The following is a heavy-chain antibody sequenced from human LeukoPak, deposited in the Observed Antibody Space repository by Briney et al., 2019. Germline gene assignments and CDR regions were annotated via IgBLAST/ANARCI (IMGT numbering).Heavy chain of an antibody. V-gene: IGHV5-51*01. Sequence: GESLKISCEGSGYDFTNYWIGWVRQMPGKGLEWMGVIYPGDSDTRYSQSFQGHFTISADKSITTAYLQWSSLKASDSAMYYCARSYSYGYFDLWGRGTLVTVSS. J-gene: IGHJ2*01. CDR3: ARSYSYGYFDL. CDR1: GYDFTNYW. CDR2: IYPGDSDT. D-gene: IGHD5-18*01.